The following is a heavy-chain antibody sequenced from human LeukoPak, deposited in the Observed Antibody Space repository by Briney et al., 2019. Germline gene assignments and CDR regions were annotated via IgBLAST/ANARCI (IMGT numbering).Heavy chain of an antibody. CDR1: GFTFSSYA. V-gene: IGHV3-30-3*01. CDR3: ARDSLSWV. J-gene: IGHJ4*02. Sequence: GGSLRLSCAASGFTFSSYAMYWARQAPGKGLEWVAVISYDGSNKYYADPVKGRFTISRDNSKNTLYLQMNSLRAEDTAVYYCARDSLSWVWGQGTLVTVSS. CDR2: ISYDGSNK. D-gene: IGHD1-26*01.